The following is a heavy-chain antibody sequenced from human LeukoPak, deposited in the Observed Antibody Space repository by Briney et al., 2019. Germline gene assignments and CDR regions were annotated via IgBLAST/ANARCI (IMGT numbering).Heavy chain of an antibody. CDR1: GDSISSSSYY. Sequence: SETLSLTCTVSGDSISSSSYYWGWIRQPPGKGLEWIGSIHYSGSTYYNPSLKSRATISVDTSKNQFSLKLSSVTAADAAVYYCARDWYYYDSSGYYPYFDYWGQGTLVAVSS. D-gene: IGHD3-22*01. J-gene: IGHJ4*02. CDR3: ARDWYYYDSSGYYPYFDY. CDR2: IHYSGST. V-gene: IGHV4-39*07.